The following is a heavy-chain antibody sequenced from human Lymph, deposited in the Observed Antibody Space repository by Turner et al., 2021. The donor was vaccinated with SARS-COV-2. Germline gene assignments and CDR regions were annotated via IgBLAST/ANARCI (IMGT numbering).Heavy chain of an antibody. Sequence: QVQLVQSGAEVKKPGSSVKVSCKASGGTFSSYAISWVRQAPGQGPWWKGEIIPIVGTANYAQKFQGRVTITADASTSTAHMELSSLRSEDTAVYYCARGSRDCSSTSCYPFFDYWGQGTLVTVSS. CDR2: IIPIVGTA. J-gene: IGHJ4*02. CDR3: ARGSRDCSSTSCYPFFDY. D-gene: IGHD2-2*01. V-gene: IGHV1-69*01. CDR1: GGTFSSYA.